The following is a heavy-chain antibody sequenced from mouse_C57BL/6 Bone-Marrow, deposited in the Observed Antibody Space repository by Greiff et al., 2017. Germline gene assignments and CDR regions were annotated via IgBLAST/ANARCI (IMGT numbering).Heavy chain of an antibody. CDR2: IDPSDSGT. CDR3: ATSDYSKGYAMDY. V-gene: IGHV1-52*01. Sequence: VQLQQPGAELVRPGSSVKLSCKASGYTFTSYWMHWVKQRPIQGLEWIGNIDPSDSGTHYNQKFKDKATLTVDKSSSTAYMQLSSLTSEDSAVYYCATSDYSKGYAMDYWGQGTSVTVSS. D-gene: IGHD2-5*01. J-gene: IGHJ4*01. CDR1: GYTFTSYW.